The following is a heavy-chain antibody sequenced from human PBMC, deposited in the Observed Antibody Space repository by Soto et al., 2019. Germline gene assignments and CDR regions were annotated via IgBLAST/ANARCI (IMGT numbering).Heavy chain of an antibody. Sequence: QVQLQESGPGLVKPSQTLSLTCTVSGGSISSGGYYWSWIRQHPGKGLEWIGYIYYSGSNSYNPPLNRRLTISVDTSKNQFSLKLSSVTAADTAFYYCARGVIHWGQGTLVTVSS. J-gene: IGHJ4*02. CDR3: ARGVIH. V-gene: IGHV4-31*03. CDR1: GGSISSGGYY. CDR2: IYYSGSN. D-gene: IGHD3-16*02.